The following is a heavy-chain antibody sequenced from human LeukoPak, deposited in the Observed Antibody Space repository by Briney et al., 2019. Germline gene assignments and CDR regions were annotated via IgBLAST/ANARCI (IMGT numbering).Heavy chain of an antibody. J-gene: IGHJ5*02. CDR1: GDSNSSYY. CDR3: ARAPRGYVRPWFDP. Sequence: SETLSLTCTVSGDSNSSYYWSWIRQPPGKGLEWIGYISDSGTTNYNPSLKSRVTISVDTSKNQFSLKLNSVTAADTAVYYCARAPRGYVRPWFDPWGQGTLVTVSS. V-gene: IGHV4-59*08. CDR2: ISDSGTT. D-gene: IGHD5-12*01.